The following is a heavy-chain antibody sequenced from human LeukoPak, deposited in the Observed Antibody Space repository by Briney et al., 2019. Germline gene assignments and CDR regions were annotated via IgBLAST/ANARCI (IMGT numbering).Heavy chain of an antibody. CDR2: FSGSGGST. CDR3: ARSGLSRFGF. D-gene: IGHD2/OR15-2a*01. Sequence: GGSLRLSCAASGFIFSNYAMSWVRQAPGKGLQWVSAFSGSGGSTYYADSVRGRFTISRDNSRNTLYLQMNSLRAEDTAVYYCARSGLSRFGFWGQGTLVTVSS. J-gene: IGHJ4*02. V-gene: IGHV3-23*01. CDR1: GFIFSNYA.